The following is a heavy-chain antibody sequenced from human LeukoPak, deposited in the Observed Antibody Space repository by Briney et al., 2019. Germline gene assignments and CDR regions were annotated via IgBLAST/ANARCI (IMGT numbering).Heavy chain of an antibody. CDR2: ISGGGGGT. V-gene: IGHV3-23*01. Sequence: GGSLRLSCVASGFTFSNYAMSWVRQAPGKGLEWVSSISGGGGGTYDADSVKGRFTISRDNSNNMLYLQVNSLRVEDTALYYCVKGSSSSYYYSDFDYWGQGTLVTVSS. J-gene: IGHJ4*02. CDR1: GFTFSNYA. CDR3: VKGSSSSYYYSDFDY. D-gene: IGHD3-22*01.